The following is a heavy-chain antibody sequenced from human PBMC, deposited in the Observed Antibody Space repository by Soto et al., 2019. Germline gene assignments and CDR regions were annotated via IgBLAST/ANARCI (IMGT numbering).Heavy chain of an antibody. Sequence: GESLKISCAASGFTFSSYGMHWVRQAPGKGLEWVAVISYDGSNKYYADSVKGRFTISRDNSKNTLYLQMNSLRAEDTAVYYCAKGGHRDGYNADAFDIWGQGTMVTVSS. D-gene: IGHD5-12*01. CDR2: ISYDGSNK. CDR1: GFTFSSYG. V-gene: IGHV3-30*18. CDR3: AKGGHRDGYNADAFDI. J-gene: IGHJ3*02.